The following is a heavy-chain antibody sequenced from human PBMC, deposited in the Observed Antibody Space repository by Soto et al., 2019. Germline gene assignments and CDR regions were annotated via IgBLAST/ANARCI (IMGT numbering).Heavy chain of an antibody. J-gene: IGHJ6*02. V-gene: IGHV3-30*18. CDR2: ISYDGSNK. Sequence: QVQLVESGGGVVQPGRSLRLSCAASGFTFSSYGMHWVRQAPGKGLEWVAVISYDGSNKYYADSVKGRFTISRDNSKNTLYLQMSSLRAEDTAVYYCAKDYSSSLYYYYGMDVWGQGTTVTVSS. CDR3: AKDYSSSLYYYYGMDV. CDR1: GFTFSSYG. D-gene: IGHD6-6*01.